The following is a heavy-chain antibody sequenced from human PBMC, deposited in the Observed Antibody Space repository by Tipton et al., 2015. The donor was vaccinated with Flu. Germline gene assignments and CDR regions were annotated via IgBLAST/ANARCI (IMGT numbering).Heavy chain of an antibody. CDR3: ARRDYSNYVSEPKNWFDS. V-gene: IGHV4-38-2*01. CDR2: VFYSGNS. CDR1: GYSIRRSNYY. Sequence: TLSLTCAVSGYSIRRSNYYWAWIRQPPGKGLEWIGNVFYSGNSNHNPSLKSRVTLSVDTSKNQFSLKLSSVTAEDTAVYYCARRDYSNYVSEPKNWFDSWGQGTLVTVSS. J-gene: IGHJ5*01. D-gene: IGHD4-11*01.